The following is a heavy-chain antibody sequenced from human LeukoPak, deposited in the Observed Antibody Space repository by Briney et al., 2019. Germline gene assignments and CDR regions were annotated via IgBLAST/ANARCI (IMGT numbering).Heavy chain of an antibody. CDR3: ARGAATATNHFDY. J-gene: IGHJ4*02. V-gene: IGHV3-74*01. CDR2: INSDGLTT. D-gene: IGHD6-13*01. Sequence: GGSLRLSCAASGFTFSNYWMHWVRQAPGRGLVWVSRINSDGLTTTYADSVKGRFTISRDNAKNTLYLQVNSLRADDTAVYYCARGAATATNHFDYWGQGTLVTVSS. CDR1: GFTFSNYW.